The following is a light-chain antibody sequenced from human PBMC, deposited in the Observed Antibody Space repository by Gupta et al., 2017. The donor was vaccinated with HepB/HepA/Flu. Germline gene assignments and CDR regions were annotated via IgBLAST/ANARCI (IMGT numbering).Light chain of an antibody. J-gene: IGKJ1*01. CDR1: QGISNH. Sequence: AIRMTQSPSSFSASTGDRVTITCRASQGISNHLVWYQQKPGKAPKLLIFDASTLHSGVPSRFSGSGSGTDFTLTMSNLQSEDFATYYCQQYYNYLSWTFGQGTKVEIK. V-gene: IGKV1-8*01. CDR2: DAS. CDR3: QQYYNYLSWT.